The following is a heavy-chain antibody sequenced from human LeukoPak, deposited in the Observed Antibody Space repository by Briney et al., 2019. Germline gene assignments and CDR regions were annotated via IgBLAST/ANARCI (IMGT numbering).Heavy chain of an antibody. V-gene: IGHV5-51*01. CDR1: GYGFTEYW. J-gene: IGHJ4*02. D-gene: IGHD2-2*01. CDR3: ARRYCSATSCYAYFDY. CDR2: FYAGDSET. Sequence: HGESLKISCKGSGYGFTEYWIGWVRQMPGKGLEWMGMFYAGDSETSYSPSFQGQVTISVDTSISTAYLQWSSLKASDTAIYYCARRYCSATSCYAYFDYWGQGTLVTVSS.